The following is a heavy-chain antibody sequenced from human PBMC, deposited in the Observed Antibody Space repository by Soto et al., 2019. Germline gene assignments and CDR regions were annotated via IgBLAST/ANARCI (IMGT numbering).Heavy chain of an antibody. CDR1: GLIFSNYK. V-gene: IGHV3-74*01. Sequence: EVQLVESGGGLVQPGGSLRLSCAASGLIFSNYKMHWVRQAPGKGLVWVSRISTDGSITDYADSVKVRFTVSRDNAKNTLYLQMNSLRVDDTAVYYCARDTNGLHYWGQGTRVTVSS. D-gene: IGHD2-8*01. CDR2: ISTDGSIT. J-gene: IGHJ4*02. CDR3: ARDTNGLHY.